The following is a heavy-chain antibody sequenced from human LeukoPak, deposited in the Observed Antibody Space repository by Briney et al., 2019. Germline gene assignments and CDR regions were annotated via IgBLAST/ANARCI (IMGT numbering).Heavy chain of an antibody. V-gene: IGHV1-18*01. CDR1: GYTFTSYG. CDR2: ISAYNGNT. J-gene: IGHJ6*03. CDR3: ARVLMKTYYYDSSGYRYYYYMDV. Sequence: ASVKVSCKASGYTFTSYGISWVRQAPGQGLEWMGWISAYNGNTNYAQKLRGRVTMTTDTSTSTAYMELRSLRSDDTAVYYCARVLMKTYYYDSSGYRYYYYMDVWGKGTTVTVSS. D-gene: IGHD3-22*01.